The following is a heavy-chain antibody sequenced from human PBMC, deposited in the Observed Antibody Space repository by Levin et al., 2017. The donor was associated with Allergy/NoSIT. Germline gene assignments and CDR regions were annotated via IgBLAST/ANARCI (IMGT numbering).Heavy chain of an antibody. CDR1: GFTFSDYY. CDR2: ISSSGSTI. V-gene: IGHV3-11*01. CDR3: ARDQSGYYYDSSGQFDY. Sequence: GESLKISCAASGFTFSDYYMSWIRQAPGKGLEWVSYISSSGSTIYYADSVKGRFTISRDNAKNSLYQQMNSLRAEDTAVYYCARDQSGYYYDSSGQFDYWGQGTLVTVSS. J-gene: IGHJ4*02. D-gene: IGHD3-22*01.